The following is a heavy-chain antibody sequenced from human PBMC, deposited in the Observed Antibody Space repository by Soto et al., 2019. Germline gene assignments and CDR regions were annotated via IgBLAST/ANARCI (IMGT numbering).Heavy chain of an antibody. CDR3: VSPHSESSNAFDL. CDR1: LVSFRHYA. J-gene: IGHJ5*02. D-gene: IGHD3-10*01. Sequence: LXLSCAACLVSFRHYALHWVRQPPGKWLEWVALISYDGENQYFTDSVRGLFTISRDNSKTAVYLEMNNLRLDDTATYYCVSPHSESSNAFDLWGQGTLVTVSS. V-gene: IGHV3-30*04. CDR2: ISYDGENQ.